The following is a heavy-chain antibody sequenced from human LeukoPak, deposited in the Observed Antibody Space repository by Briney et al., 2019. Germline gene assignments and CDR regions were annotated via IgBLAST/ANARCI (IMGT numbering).Heavy chain of an antibody. V-gene: IGHV7-4-1*02. CDR1: GYTFTSYA. J-gene: IGHJ3*02. Sequence: ASVKVSCKASGYTFTSYAMNWVRQAPGQGLEWMGWINTNTGNPTYAQGFTGRFVFSLDTSVSTAYLQISSLKAEDTAVYYCARIAPGELGDAFDIWGQGTMVTVSS. CDR3: ARIAPGELGDAFDI. D-gene: IGHD1-26*01. CDR2: INTNTGNP.